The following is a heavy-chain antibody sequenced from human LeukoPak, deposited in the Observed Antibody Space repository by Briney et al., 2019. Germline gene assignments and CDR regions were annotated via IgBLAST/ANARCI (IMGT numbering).Heavy chain of an antibody. CDR2: IWYDGSNK. CDR1: GFTFSSYG. CDR3: ARGGLGSAFDN. Sequence: GGSLRLSCAASGFTFSSYGMHWVRQAPGKGLEWVAVIWYDGSNKYYADSVKGRFTISRDNSKNTLYLQINSLRTDDTAVFYCARGGLGSAFDNWGQGTLVTVSS. V-gene: IGHV3-33*01. D-gene: IGHD6-19*01. J-gene: IGHJ4*02.